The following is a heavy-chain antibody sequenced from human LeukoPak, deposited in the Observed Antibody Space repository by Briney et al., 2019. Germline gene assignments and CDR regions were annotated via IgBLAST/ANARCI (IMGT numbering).Heavy chain of an antibody. V-gene: IGHV4-59*01. CDR3: ARGAGWWEN. CDR1: GGSISSYY. Sequence: SETLSLTCTVSGGSISSYYWSWIRQPPGKGLEWIGYVLHSGNTNYNPSLKSRVTISIDTSKNQFSLNLRSVTAADTAVYYCARGAGWWENWGQGNLVTVSS. CDR2: VLHSGNT. J-gene: IGHJ4*02. D-gene: IGHD1-26*01.